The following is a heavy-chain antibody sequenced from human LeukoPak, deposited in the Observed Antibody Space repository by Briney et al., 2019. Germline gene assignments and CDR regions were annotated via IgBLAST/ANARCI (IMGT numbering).Heavy chain of an antibody. CDR3: ARQREIFGVEITPAEIDY. V-gene: IGHV1-3*01. J-gene: IGHJ4*02. Sequence: GASVKVSCKASGYTLTSYCFHWVRQAPGQRLEWVGWINAGNGNTKYSQKLQGRVSITRDTSANTAYMEVSSLRSEDTAVYYCARQREIFGVEITPAEIDYWGQGTLVTVSS. D-gene: IGHD3-3*01. CDR1: GYTLTSYC. CDR2: INAGNGNT.